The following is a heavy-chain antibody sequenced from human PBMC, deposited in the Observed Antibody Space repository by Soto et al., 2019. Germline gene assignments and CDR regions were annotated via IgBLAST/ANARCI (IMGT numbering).Heavy chain of an antibody. CDR2: ISSSSSVI. Sequence: GGSLRLSCATSGFILSDCAMNWVRQAPGKGLEWVSYISSSSSVIDYADSVKGRFTVSRDNARNSLYLQMNSLRAEDTAVYYCARDLSLCCNWYYYMDVWCKGTTFTVSS. V-gene: IGHV3-48*01. CDR1: GFILSDCA. CDR3: ARDLSLCCNWYYYMDV. D-gene: IGHD1-20*01. J-gene: IGHJ6*03.